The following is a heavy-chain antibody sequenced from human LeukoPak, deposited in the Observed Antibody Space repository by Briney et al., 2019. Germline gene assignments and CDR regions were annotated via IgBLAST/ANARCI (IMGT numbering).Heavy chain of an antibody. CDR2: IYSGGST. CDR3: ARHAAGYSSQFDY. CDR1: GFTVSSNY. D-gene: IGHD6-19*01. J-gene: IGHJ4*02. V-gene: IGHV3-53*01. Sequence: GGSLRLSRAASGFTVSSNYMSWVRQAPGKGLEWVSVIYSGGSTYYADSVKGRFTISRDNSKNTLYLQMNSLRAEDTAVYYCARHAAGYSSQFDYWGQGTLVTVSS.